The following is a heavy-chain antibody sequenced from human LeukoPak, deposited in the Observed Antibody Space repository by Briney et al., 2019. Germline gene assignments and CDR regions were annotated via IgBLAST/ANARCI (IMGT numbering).Heavy chain of an antibody. V-gene: IGHV3-23*01. CDR1: GFIFRNYA. J-gene: IGHJ4*02. CDR3: AKWGDYDILTGYYVSDF. D-gene: IGHD3-9*01. CDR2: ITGSGDTT. Sequence: GASLRLSCAASGFIFRNYATSWVRQAPGKGLEWVSAITGSGDTTCYADSVKGRFTISRDNSKNTLYVEMNTLRAEDTAVYYCAKWGDYDILTGYYVSDFWGQGTLVTVSS.